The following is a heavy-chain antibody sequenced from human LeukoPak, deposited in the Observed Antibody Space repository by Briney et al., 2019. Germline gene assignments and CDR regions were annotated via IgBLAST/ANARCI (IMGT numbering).Heavy chain of an antibody. Sequence: PSETLSLTCTVSGGSISSYYWSWIRQPAGKGLEWIGRIYTSGSTNYNPSLKSRVTMSVDASKNQFPLKLSSVTAADTAVYYCARDPTNCSGGSCYYYGMDVWGQGTTVTVSS. D-gene: IGHD2-15*01. CDR3: ARDPTNCSGGSCYYYGMDV. CDR2: IYTSGST. J-gene: IGHJ6*02. V-gene: IGHV4-4*07. CDR1: GGSISSYY.